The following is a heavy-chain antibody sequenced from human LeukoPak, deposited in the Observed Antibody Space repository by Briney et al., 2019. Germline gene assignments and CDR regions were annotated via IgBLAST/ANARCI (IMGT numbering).Heavy chain of an antibody. CDR3: AKEALQSLRYSYISNFDY. V-gene: IGHV3-23*01. CDR2: ISTSGGST. D-gene: IGHD5-18*01. CDR1: GFTFRGYA. Sequence: GSLSLSFSASGFTFRGYAMSWVRQAPGKGLEWVSAISTSGGSTYYADSVKGRFTISRDNSKNTLYLQMNSLRAEDTAVYYCAKEALQSLRYSYISNFDYWGQGTLVTVSS. J-gene: IGHJ4*02.